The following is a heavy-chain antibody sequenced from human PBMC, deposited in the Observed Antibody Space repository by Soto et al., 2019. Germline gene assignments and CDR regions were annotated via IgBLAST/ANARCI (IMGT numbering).Heavy chain of an antibody. Sequence: ASVKVSCKASGYSFTTSGITWVRQAPGQGLEWMGWISTYNGNTNYAQKLQDRVTLTTDTSTSTAYMELRSLRSDDTAVYYCARRLYGDYAHWGQGTLVTVSS. D-gene: IGHD4-17*01. CDR2: ISTYNGNT. V-gene: IGHV1-18*01. J-gene: IGHJ4*02. CDR1: GYSFTTSG. CDR3: ARRLYGDYAH.